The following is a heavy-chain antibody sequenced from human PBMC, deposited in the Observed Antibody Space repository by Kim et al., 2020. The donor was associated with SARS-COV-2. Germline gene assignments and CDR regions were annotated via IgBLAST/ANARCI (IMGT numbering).Heavy chain of an antibody. J-gene: IGHJ4*02. D-gene: IGHD5-12*01. CDR3: ARTPGYSGYDFAFDY. V-gene: IGHV2-70*01. Sequence: PLKTRLTISKDTSKNQVVLTMTNMDPVDTATYYCARTPGYSGYDFAFDYWGQGTLVTVSS.